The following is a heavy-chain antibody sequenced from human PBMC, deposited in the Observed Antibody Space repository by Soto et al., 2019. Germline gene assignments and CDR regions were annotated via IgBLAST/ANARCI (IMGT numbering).Heavy chain of an antibody. D-gene: IGHD3-10*01. CDR2: IFYTGAT. CDR3: AREGRHSGGMRESWFDP. J-gene: IGHJ5*02. Sequence: SQTLSLTCAVSGDSISSRSHYWNWIRRVPGKGLEFIGYIFYTGATYYNPSLRGRISMSVDTSKNQFSLTLRSVTAADTAIYYCAREGRHSGGMRESWFDPWFQGTQVAVSS. CDR1: GDSISSRSHY. V-gene: IGHV4-31*02.